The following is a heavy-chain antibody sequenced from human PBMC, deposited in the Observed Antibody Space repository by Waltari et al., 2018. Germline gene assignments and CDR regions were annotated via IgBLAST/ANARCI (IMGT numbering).Heavy chain of an antibody. V-gene: IGHV1-69*01. CDR2: IVPVFGTT. D-gene: IGHD1-1*01. CDR1: GAPSRRFG. CDR3: VRDTSTMTQQPNGMDV. Sequence: QVHLVQSGAEVKKPGSSVKATCKASGAPSRRFGLSWGRLAPGQGLEWMGGIVPVFGTTNYAQKFEGRVTITADESTSTVYMELSSLRSEDTAVYYCVRDTSTMTQQPNGMDVWGQGTTVTVAS. J-gene: IGHJ6*02.